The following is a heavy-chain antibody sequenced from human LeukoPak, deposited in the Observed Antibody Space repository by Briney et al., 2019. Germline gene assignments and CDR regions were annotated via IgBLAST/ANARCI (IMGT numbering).Heavy chain of an antibody. D-gene: IGHD5-18*01. CDR3: ARGPRIQLWLQDPHLFDY. V-gene: IGHV4-59*01. CDR1: GGSISSYY. CDR2: IYYSGST. Sequence: PSETLSLTCTVSGGSISSYYWSWIRQPPGKGLEWIGYIYYSGSTNYNPSLKSRVTISVDTSKNQFSLKLSSVTAADTAVYYCARGPRIQLWLQDPHLFDYWGQGTLVTVSS. J-gene: IGHJ4*02.